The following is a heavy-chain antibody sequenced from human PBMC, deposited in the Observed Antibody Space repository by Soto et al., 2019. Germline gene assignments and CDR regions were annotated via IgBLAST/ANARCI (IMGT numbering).Heavy chain of an antibody. CDR1: GFTFSDYY. D-gene: IGHD6-19*01. V-gene: IGHV3-11*04. CDR2: ISSSGSTI. CDR3: TRDPLIAVAAYDAFDI. J-gene: IGHJ3*02. Sequence: GGSLRLSCAASGFTFSDYYMSWIRQAPGKGLEWVSYISSSGSTIYYADSVKGRFTISRDNSKNTVYLQMNSLGAEDTAVYYCTRDPLIAVAAYDAFDIWGQGTSVTVSS.